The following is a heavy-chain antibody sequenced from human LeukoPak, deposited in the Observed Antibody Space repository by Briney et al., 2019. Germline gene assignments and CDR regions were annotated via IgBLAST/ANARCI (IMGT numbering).Heavy chain of an antibody. J-gene: IGHJ4*02. CDR2: IIPILGIA. CDR1: GGTFSSYT. Sequence: SVKVSCKASGGTFSSYTISWVRQAPGQGLEWIGRIIPILGIANYAQKFQGRVTITADKSTSTAYMELSSLRSEDTAVYYCARVNYYDSSGFDYWGQGTLVTVSS. V-gene: IGHV1-69*02. CDR3: ARVNYYDSSGFDY. D-gene: IGHD3-22*01.